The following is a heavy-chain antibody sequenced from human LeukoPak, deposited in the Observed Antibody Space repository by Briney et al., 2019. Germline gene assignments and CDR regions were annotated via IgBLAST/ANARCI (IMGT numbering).Heavy chain of an antibody. CDR1: GFTVSSTY. CDR2: IYSGGGT. V-gene: IGHV3-53*01. CDR3: ARDNYDSSGFT. Sequence: GSLRLSCAASGFTVSSTYMSWVRQAPGKGLEWVSIIYSGGGTRYADSVKGRFTISRDNSRNTLYLQMNSLRAEDTALYYCARDNYDSSGFTWGQGTLVTVSS. J-gene: IGHJ4*02. D-gene: IGHD3-22*01.